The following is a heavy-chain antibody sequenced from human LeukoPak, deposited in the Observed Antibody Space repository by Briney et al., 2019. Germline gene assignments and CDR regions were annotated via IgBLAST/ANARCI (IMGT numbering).Heavy chain of an antibody. CDR3: ARHGITMIVVANDAFDI. D-gene: IGHD3-22*01. Sequence: PSETLSLTCTVSGGSISSSNYYWGWIRQPPGKGLEWIGSIYYSGSTYYNPSLKSRVTISVDTSKNQFSLKLSSVTAADTAVYYCARHGITMIVVANDAFDIWGQGTMVTVSS. V-gene: IGHV4-39*01. CDR2: IYYSGST. CDR1: GGSISSSNYY. J-gene: IGHJ3*02.